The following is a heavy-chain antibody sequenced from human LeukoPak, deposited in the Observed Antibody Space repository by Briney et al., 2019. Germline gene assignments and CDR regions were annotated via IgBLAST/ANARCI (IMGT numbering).Heavy chain of an antibody. V-gene: IGHV3-30*18. D-gene: IGHD2-2*01. J-gene: IGHJ6*03. Sequence: SGGSLRLSCAASGFTFSSYGMHWVRQAPGKGLEWVAVISYDGSNKYYADSVKGRFTISRDNSKSTLYLQMNSLRAEDTAVYHCAKDDCNNTSCYRSYSYMDVWGKGTTVTVSS. CDR2: ISYDGSNK. CDR3: AKDDCNNTSCYRSYSYMDV. CDR1: GFTFSSYG.